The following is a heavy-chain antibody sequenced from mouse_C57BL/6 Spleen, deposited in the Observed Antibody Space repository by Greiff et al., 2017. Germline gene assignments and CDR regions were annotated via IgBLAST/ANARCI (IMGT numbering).Heavy chain of an antibody. CDR1: GYTFTSYW. D-gene: IGHD1-1*01. CDR2: IDPSDSYT. CDR3: ATPYYYGSSCGFAY. Sequence: QVQLQQPGAELVMPGASVKLSCKASGYTFTSYWMHWVKQRPGQGLEWIGEIDPSDSYTNYNQKFKGKSTLTVDKSSSTAYMQLRSLTSEYSAVYYCATPYYYGSSCGFAYWGQGTLVTVSA. J-gene: IGHJ3*01. V-gene: IGHV1-69*01.